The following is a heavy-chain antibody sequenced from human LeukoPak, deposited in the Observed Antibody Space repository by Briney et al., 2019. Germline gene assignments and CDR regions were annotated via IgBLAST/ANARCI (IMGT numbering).Heavy chain of an antibody. J-gene: IGHJ4*02. CDR3: ARDQVGSDNGFDS. D-gene: IGHD1-1*01. CDR2: ISSNGGST. V-gene: IGHV3-64*01. Sequence: GGSLRLSCAASGFTFSSYAMHWVRQAPGKGLEYVSAISSNGGSTYYANSVKGRFTISRDNSKNSLYLQMNSLRAEDTAIYYCARDQVGSDNGFDSWGQGTLVTVSS. CDR1: GFTFSSYA.